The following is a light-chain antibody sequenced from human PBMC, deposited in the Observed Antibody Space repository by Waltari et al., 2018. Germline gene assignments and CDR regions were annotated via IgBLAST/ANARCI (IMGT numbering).Light chain of an antibody. CDR2: YDD. CDR3: AAWDDTLNGWL. CDR1: DSNIGSNG. Sequence: QSVLTQPPSMSAAPRQRVTISCSGSDSNIGSNGVNWYQQLPGKAPKLVIYYDDLIPSGGSDRFCGAKSGTAAAMAISGLQSEDEAEYYCAAWDDTLNGWLFGGGTKLTVL. J-gene: IGLJ3*02. V-gene: IGLV1-36*01.